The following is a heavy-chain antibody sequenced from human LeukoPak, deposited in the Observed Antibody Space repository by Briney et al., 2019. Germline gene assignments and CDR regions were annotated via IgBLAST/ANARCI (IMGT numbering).Heavy chain of an antibody. D-gene: IGHD1-14*01. J-gene: IGHJ4*02. CDR1: GGSISSSSYY. Sequence: PSETLSLTCTVSGGSISSSSYYWGWIRQPPGKGLEWIGSIYYSGSTYYNPSLKSRVTISVDTSKNQFSLKLSSVTAADTAVYYCARDAGIPRGSGFFLGGNPGGFDYWGQGTLVTVSS. V-gene: IGHV4-39*02. CDR2: IYYSGST. CDR3: ARDAGIPRGSGFFLGGNPGGFDY.